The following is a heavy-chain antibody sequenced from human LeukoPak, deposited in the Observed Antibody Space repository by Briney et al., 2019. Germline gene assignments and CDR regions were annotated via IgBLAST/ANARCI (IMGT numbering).Heavy chain of an antibody. Sequence: GGSLRLSCAASGLTVSSNCMSWVRQAPGKGLEWVAVISYDGSNKYYADSVKGRFTISRDNSKNTLYLQMNSLRAEDTAVYYCARGIVVVVADTKNWFDPWGQGTLVTVSS. V-gene: IGHV3-30*03. CDR2: ISYDGSNK. D-gene: IGHD2-15*01. CDR3: ARGIVVVVADTKNWFDP. CDR1: GLTVSSNC. J-gene: IGHJ5*02.